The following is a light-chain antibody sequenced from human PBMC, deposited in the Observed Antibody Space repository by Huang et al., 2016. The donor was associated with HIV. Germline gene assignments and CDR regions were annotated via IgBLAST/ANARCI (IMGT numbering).Light chain of an antibody. CDR1: QNIGSN. J-gene: IGKJ2*01. CDR3: YQYKHS. V-gene: IGKV3-15*01. CDR2: GAS. Sequence: VLTQSPATLSVSLGASATVSCRASQNIGSNLAWYQQRPGQAPRLLIQGASTRATSVPARFSGSGSGTEFALTISSLRSEDSAVYYCYQYKHSFGQGTKLEIK.